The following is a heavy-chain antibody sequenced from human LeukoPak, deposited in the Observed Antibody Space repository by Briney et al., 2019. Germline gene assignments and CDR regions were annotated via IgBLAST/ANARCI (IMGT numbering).Heavy chain of an antibody. CDR1: GGSISSSSYY. Sequence: SETLSLTCTVSGGSISSSSYYWGWIRQPPGKGLEWIGSIYYSGSTYYNPSLKSRVTISVDTSKNQFSLRLSSVTAADTAVYYCASTRLWFGELPKGYSYGNMYDYWGQGTLVTVSS. CDR2: IYYSGST. CDR3: ASTRLWFGELPKGYSYGNMYDY. V-gene: IGHV4-39*01. D-gene: IGHD3-10*01. J-gene: IGHJ4*02.